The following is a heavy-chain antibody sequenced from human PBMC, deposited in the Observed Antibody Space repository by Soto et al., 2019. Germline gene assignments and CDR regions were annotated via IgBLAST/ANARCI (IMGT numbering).Heavy chain of an antibody. J-gene: IGHJ4*02. CDR1: GGSISSSSYY. CDR2: IYYGGSA. V-gene: IGHV4-39*01. Sequence: SSETLSLTCDVSGGSISSSSYYWGWIRQPPGKGLEWIGTIYYGGSAYYNASLKSRVAMSVDTSKNQFSLKVTSVTAADTAVYYCVKRSPGTMLDNWGQGTLVTVSS. CDR3: VKRSPGTMLDN.